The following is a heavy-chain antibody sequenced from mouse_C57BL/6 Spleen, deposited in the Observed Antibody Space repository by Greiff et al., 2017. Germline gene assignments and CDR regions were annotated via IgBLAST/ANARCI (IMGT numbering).Heavy chain of an antibody. Sequence: QVQLKESGPGLVAPSQSLSITCTVSGFSLTSYGVDWVGQYPGKGLEWLGVIWGVGSTNYNSALNARLSISKDNSKSQVFLKMNSLQTDDTAMYYCASAAYYDGYPFAYWGQGTLVTVSA. V-gene: IGHV2-6*01. D-gene: IGHD2-3*01. CDR2: IWGVGST. CDR3: ASAAYYDGYPFAY. J-gene: IGHJ3*01. CDR1: GFSLTSYG.